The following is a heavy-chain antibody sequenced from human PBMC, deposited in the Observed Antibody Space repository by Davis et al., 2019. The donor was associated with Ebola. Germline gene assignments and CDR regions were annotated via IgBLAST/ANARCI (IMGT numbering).Heavy chain of an antibody. J-gene: IGHJ3*02. CDR2: ISYDGSNK. V-gene: IGHV3-30*03. CDR3: AAVGSGYYFDAFDI. Sequence: GESLKISCAASGFTFSSYGMHWVRQAPGKGLEWVAVISYDGSNKYYADSVKGRFTISRDNSKNTLYLQMNSLRAEDTAVDYCAAVGSGYYFDAFDIWGQGTMVTVSS. D-gene: IGHD3-22*01. CDR1: GFTFSSYG.